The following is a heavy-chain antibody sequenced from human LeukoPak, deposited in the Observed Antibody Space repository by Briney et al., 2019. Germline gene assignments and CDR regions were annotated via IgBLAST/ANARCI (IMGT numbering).Heavy chain of an antibody. Sequence: GGSLRLSCAASGFTFSDYNMNWVRQSPEKGLEWVSSITSGTTYIYYADSVRGRFTLSRDNAKNSLYLQMNSLRAEDTAVYYCALNIEYSSSPTLFDYWGQGTLVTVSS. CDR2: ITSGTTYI. D-gene: IGHD6-6*01. CDR1: GFTFSDYN. CDR3: ALNIEYSSSPTLFDY. J-gene: IGHJ4*02. V-gene: IGHV3-21*01.